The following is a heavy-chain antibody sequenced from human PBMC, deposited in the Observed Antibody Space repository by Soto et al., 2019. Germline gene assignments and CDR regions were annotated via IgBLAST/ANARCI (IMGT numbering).Heavy chain of an antibody. J-gene: IGHJ5*02. Sequence: QVQLQESGPGLVKPSQTLSLTCTVSGGSISSGDYYWSWIRQPPGKGLEWIRYIYYSGSTYYNPSLKSRVTISVDTSKNQFSLKLSSVTAADTAVYYCARDPGIAAAGTTTWFDPWGQGTLVTVSS. CDR1: GGSISSGDYY. V-gene: IGHV4-30-4*01. CDR3: ARDPGIAAAGTTTWFDP. D-gene: IGHD6-13*01. CDR2: IYYSGST.